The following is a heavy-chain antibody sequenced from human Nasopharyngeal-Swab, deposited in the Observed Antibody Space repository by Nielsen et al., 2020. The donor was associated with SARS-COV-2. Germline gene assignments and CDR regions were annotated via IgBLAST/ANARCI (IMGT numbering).Heavy chain of an antibody. J-gene: IGHJ4*02. CDR3: AREKKGSGWTSEFDY. V-gene: IGHV7-4-1*02. CDR1: GYTFTSYA. CDR2: INTNTGNP. Sequence: ASVKVSCKASGYTFTSYAMNWVRQAPGQGLEWMGWINTNTGNPTYAQGFTGRFVFSLDTSVSTAYLQISSLKAEDTAVYYCAREKKGSGWTSEFDYWGQGTLVTVSS. D-gene: IGHD6-19*01.